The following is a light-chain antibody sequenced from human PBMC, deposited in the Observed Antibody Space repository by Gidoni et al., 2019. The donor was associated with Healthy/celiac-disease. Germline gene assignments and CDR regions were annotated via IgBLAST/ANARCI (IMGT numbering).Light chain of an antibody. V-gene: IGKV3-11*01. CDR3: QQRSNWPIT. CDR2: DAS. Sequence: ELLLTPSPATLSLSPGERATLSCRASQSVSSYLAWYQQKPGQAPRLLIYDASNRATGIPARFSGSGSGTDFTLTISSLEPEDFAVYYCQQRSNWPITFGQGTRLEIK. J-gene: IGKJ5*01. CDR1: QSVSSY.